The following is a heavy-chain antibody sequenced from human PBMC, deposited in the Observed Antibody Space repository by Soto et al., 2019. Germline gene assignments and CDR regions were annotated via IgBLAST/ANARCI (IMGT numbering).Heavy chain of an antibody. V-gene: IGHV3-74*01. D-gene: IGHD2-21*02. Sequence: GGSLRLSCAASGFTFSSHWMQWVRQAPGKGLVWVSRINSDGSTTSYADSVKGRFTISRDNAKNTLYLQMNSLRAEDTAVYYCGRDKGVVTPLDALDYWGQGTLVTVSS. CDR1: GFTFSSHW. CDR3: GRDKGVVTPLDALDY. J-gene: IGHJ4*02. CDR2: INSDGSTT.